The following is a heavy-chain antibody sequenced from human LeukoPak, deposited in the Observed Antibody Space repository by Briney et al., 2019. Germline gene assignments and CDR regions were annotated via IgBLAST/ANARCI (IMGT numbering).Heavy chain of an antibody. D-gene: IGHD1-26*01. CDR2: INHSGST. V-gene: IGHV4-34*01. CDR3: ARGRRYSGNAFDI. CDR1: GGSFSGYY. J-gene: IGHJ3*02. Sequence: SETLSLTCAVYGGSFSGYYWSWIRQPPGKGLEWIGEINHSGSTNYNPSLKSRVTISVDTSKNQFSLKLGSVTAADTAVYYCARGRRYSGNAFDIWGQGTMVTVSS.